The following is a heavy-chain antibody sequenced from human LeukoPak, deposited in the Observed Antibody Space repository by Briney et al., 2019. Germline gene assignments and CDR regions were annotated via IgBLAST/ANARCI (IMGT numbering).Heavy chain of an antibody. Sequence: ASVKVSCEASGYTLTGYYMHWVPQAPGQGVGRLGWINPNSGGTNYAQKFQGRVTMTRDTSISTAYMELSRLRSDDTAVYYCARWVATVTTDFDYWGQGNLVTVSS. J-gene: IGHJ4*02. CDR1: GYTLTGYY. V-gene: IGHV1-2*02. CDR2: INPNSGGT. CDR3: ARWVATVTTDFDY. D-gene: IGHD4-17*01.